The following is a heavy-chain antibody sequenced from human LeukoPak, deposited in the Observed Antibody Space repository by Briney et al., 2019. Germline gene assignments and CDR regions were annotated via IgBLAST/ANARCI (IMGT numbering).Heavy chain of an antibody. D-gene: IGHD2-15*01. CDR3: ARDLGIVVVVAATGLGMDV. CDR2: ISSSSSYI. J-gene: IGHJ6*02. V-gene: IGHV3-21*01. CDR1: GFTFSSYS. Sequence: PGGSLRLSCVASGFTFSSYSMNWVRQAPGKGLEWVSSISSSSSYIYYADSVKGRFTISRDNAKNSLYLQMNSLRAEDTAVYYCARDLGIVVVVAATGLGMDVWGQGTTVTVSS.